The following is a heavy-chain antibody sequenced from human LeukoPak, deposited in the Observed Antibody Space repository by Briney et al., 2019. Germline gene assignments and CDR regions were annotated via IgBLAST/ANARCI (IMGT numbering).Heavy chain of an antibody. CDR2: ISSSGSTI. V-gene: IGHV3-11*01. D-gene: IGHD1-26*01. J-gene: IGHJ4*02. CDR1: GFTFSSYA. CDR3: ARDEEDSGSHGGVVY. Sequence: GGSLRLSCAASGFTFSSYAMSWIRQAPGKGLEWVSYISSSGSTIYYADSVKGRFTISRDNAKNSLYLQMNSLRAEDTAVYYCARDEEDSGSHGGVVYWGQGTLVTVSS.